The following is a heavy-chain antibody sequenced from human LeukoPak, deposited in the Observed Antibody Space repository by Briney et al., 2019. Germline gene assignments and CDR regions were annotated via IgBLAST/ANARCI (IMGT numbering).Heavy chain of an antibody. CDR1: GGTFSTYV. V-gene: IGHV1-69*13. D-gene: IGHD2-2*01. CDR2: IIPVFGTA. Sequence: GASVKVSCKASGGTFSTYVISWVRQAPGHGLEWMGGIIPVFGTANYAQKFQGRVTITADESTSTAYMELSSLRSEDTAVYYCALSVPPYCSSTSCYVHNWFDPWGQGTLVTVSS. J-gene: IGHJ5*02. CDR3: ALSVPPYCSSTSCYVHNWFDP.